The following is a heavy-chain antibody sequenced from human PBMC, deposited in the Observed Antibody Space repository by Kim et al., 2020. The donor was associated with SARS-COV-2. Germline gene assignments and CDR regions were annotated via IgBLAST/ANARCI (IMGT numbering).Heavy chain of an antibody. D-gene: IGHD3-3*01. V-gene: IGHV4-34*01. CDR3: ARTLKGNLWSGYYTGSYMDV. Sequence: SETLSLTCAVYGGSFSGYYWSWIRQPPGKGLEWIGEINHSGSTNYNPSLKSRVTISVDTSKNQFSLKLSSVTAADTAVYYCARTLKGNLWSGYYTGSYMDVWGKGTTVTVSS. CDR1: GGSFSGYY. J-gene: IGHJ6*03. CDR2: INHSGST.